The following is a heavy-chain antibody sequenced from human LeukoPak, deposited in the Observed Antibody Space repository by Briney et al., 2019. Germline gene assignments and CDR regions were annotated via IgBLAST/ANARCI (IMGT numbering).Heavy chain of an antibody. Sequence: PGGSLRLSCAASGFTFSDYYMSWIRQAPGKGLEWVSYISSSGSTIYYADSVKGRFTISRDNAKNSLYLQMNSLRADDTAVYYCARDRAPHYYDSRGYYVAGAFDIWGQGTLVTVSS. D-gene: IGHD3-22*01. CDR2: ISSSGSTI. CDR3: ARDRAPHYYDSRGYYVAGAFDI. V-gene: IGHV3-11*04. CDR1: GFTFSDYY. J-gene: IGHJ3*02.